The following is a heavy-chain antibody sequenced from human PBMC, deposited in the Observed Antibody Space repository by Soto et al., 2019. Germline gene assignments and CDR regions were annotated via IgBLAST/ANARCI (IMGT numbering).Heavy chain of an antibody. CDR3: ARGRRYCTNGVCYSKSWFDP. CDR1: GGSISSGGYS. J-gene: IGHJ5*02. Sequence: SETLSLTCAVSGGSISSGGYSWSWIRQPPGKGLEWIGYIYHSGSTYYNPSLKSRVTISVDRSKNQFSLKLTSVTAADTAVYYCARGRRYCTNGVCYSKSWFDPWGQGTLVTVS. CDR2: IYHSGST. D-gene: IGHD2-8*01. V-gene: IGHV4-30-2*01.